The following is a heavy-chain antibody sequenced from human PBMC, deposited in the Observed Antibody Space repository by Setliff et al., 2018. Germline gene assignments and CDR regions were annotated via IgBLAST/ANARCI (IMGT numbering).Heavy chain of an antibody. Sequence: PGGSLRLSCAASGFTFSTYRMHWVRQAPGKGLEWVAVIWDDGVKKYHADSVKGRFTISRDNSKNTLYLQMNSLRPEDTAVYYCARSGGIGNYNWDVWGKGTTVTVSS. J-gene: IGHJ6*03. V-gene: IGHV3-33*08. CDR2: IWDDGVKK. D-gene: IGHD3-16*01. CDR1: GFTFSTYR. CDR3: ARSGGIGNYNWDV.